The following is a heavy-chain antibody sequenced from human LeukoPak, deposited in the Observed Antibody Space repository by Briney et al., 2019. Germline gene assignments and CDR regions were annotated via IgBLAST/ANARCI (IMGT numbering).Heavy chain of an antibody. CDR1: GYTFTSYA. V-gene: IGHV1-69*13. Sequence: SVKVSCKASGYTFTSYAMNWVRQAPGQGLEWMRGIIPIFGTANYAQKFQGRVTITADESTSTAYMELSSLRSEDTAVYYCARAGGRLTGYYKGYYYYYGMDVWGQGTTVTVSS. J-gene: IGHJ6*02. CDR2: IIPIFGTA. D-gene: IGHD3-9*01. CDR3: ARAGGRLTGYYKGYYYYYGMDV.